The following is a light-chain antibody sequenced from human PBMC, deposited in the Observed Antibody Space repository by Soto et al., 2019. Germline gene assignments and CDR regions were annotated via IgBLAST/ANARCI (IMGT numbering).Light chain of an antibody. Sequence: SYELTQPPPVSVAPGETARLTCGESNIGSKSVHWYQQRPGQAPVLVIFYDRERPSGMPGGFSGSNSGNTATLTISRVEAGDEADYYCQVWDSNNDRAIFGGGTKLTVL. CDR2: YDR. V-gene: IGLV3-21*04. J-gene: IGLJ2*01. CDR1: NIGSKS. CDR3: QVWDSNNDRAI.